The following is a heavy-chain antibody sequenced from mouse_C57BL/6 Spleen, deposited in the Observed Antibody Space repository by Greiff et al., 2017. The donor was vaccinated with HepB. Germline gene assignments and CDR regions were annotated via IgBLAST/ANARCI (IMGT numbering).Heavy chain of an antibody. D-gene: IGHD2-3*01. CDR1: GYTFTSYW. CDR2: IHPNSGST. V-gene: IGHV1-64*01. CDR3: ARYDGYLAWFAY. J-gene: IGHJ3*01. Sequence: QVQLQQPGAELVKPGASVKLSCKASGYTFTSYWMHWVKQRPGQGLEWIGMIHPNSGSTNYNEKFKSKATLTVVKSSSTAYMQLSSLTSEDSAVYYCARYDGYLAWFAYWGQGTLVTVSA.